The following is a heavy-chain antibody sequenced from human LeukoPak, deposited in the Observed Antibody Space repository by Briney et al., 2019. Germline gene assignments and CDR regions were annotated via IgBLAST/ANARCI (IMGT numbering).Heavy chain of an antibody. CDR1: GGSISSGTYY. Sequence: SQTLSLTCTVSGGSISSGTYYWYWIRQPAGKGLEWIGRIYTSGITNYNPSLKSRVTISVDASKNQFSLKLTSVTASDTAVYYCARLPDPWGQGTLVTVSS. V-gene: IGHV4-61*02. J-gene: IGHJ5*02. CDR3: ARLPDP. CDR2: IYTSGIT.